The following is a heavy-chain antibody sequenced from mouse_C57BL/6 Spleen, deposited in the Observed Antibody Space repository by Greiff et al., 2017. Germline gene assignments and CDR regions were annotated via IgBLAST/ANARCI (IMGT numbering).Heavy chain of an antibody. CDR3: AREGGDGYYWYFDV. CDR2: INPNNGGT. V-gene: IGHV1-22*01. Sequence: EVQLQQSGPELVKPGASVKMSCKASGYTFTDYNMHWVKQSHGKSLEWIGYINPNNGGTSYNQKFKGKATLTVNKSSSTGYMEISSLTSEDSAVYYCAREGGDGYYWYFDVWGTGTTITVSS. CDR1: GYTFTDYN. J-gene: IGHJ1*03. D-gene: IGHD2-3*01.